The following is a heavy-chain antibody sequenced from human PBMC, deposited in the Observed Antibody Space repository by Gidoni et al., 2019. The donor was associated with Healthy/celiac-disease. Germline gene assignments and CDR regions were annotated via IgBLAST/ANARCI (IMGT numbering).Heavy chain of an antibody. CDR3: AREEPYWSGSYFQH. D-gene: IGHD1-26*01. J-gene: IGHJ1*01. V-gene: IGHV3-53*01. CDR2: IYSGGST. CDR1: GFTVSSNY. Sequence: EVQLVESGGGLIQPGGSLRLSCAASGFTVSSNYMSWVRQAPGKGLEWVSVIYSGGSTYYADSVKGRFTISRDNSKNTLYLQMNSLRAEDTAVYYCAREEPYWSGSYFQHWGQGTLVTVSS.